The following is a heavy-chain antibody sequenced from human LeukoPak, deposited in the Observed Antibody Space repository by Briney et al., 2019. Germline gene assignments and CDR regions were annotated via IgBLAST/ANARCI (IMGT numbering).Heavy chain of an antibody. CDR1: GYTFTDYY. CDR2: INPNSGGT. Sequence: ASVKVSCKTSGYTFTDYYMHWVRQAPGQGLEWMGWINPNSGGTNYAQKFQGRGTMTRDTSISTAYMELSRLRSDDTAVYYCARKEYRTDAFDIWGQGTMVTVSS. V-gene: IGHV1-2*02. J-gene: IGHJ3*02. CDR3: ARKEYRTDAFDI. D-gene: IGHD6-6*01.